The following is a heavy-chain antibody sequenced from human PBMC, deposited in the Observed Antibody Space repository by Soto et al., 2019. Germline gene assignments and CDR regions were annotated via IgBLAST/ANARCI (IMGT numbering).Heavy chain of an antibody. CDR3: ARGGLTGFDP. V-gene: IGHV1-18*01. CDR2: SSTNNGNT. Sequence: QVQLVQSAPEVKKPGASVKVSCKASGYIFSNHIITWVRQAPGQGLEWMGWSSTNNGNTNYAQKFQDRVTMTTDTSTATAYMELTSLRSDDTAIYYCARGGLTGFDPWGQGTLVTVSS. CDR1: GYIFSNHI. J-gene: IGHJ5*02. D-gene: IGHD3-9*01.